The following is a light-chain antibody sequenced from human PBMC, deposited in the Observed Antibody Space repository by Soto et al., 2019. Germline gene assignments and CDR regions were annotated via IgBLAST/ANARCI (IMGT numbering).Light chain of an antibody. CDR1: QSVSSN. Sequence: EIVMTQSPATLSVSPGERATLSCRASQSVSSNLAWYQQKPGQAPRLLIYGASTRATGIPARFSGSGSGTEFTLTISRLQSEDFAVYYCQQYNNWPHMAFGQGTKVEIK. CDR2: GAS. CDR3: QQYNNWPHMA. V-gene: IGKV3-15*01. J-gene: IGKJ1*01.